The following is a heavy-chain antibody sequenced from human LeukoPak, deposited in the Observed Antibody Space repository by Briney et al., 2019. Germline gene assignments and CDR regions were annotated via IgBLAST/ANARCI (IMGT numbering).Heavy chain of an antibody. D-gene: IGHD3-9*01. CDR2: VDPEDSET. CDR1: GYTFIEYY. J-gene: IGHJ3*02. Sequence: ASVKVSCKASGYTFIEYYIHWVKQAPGRGLEWMGRVDPEDSETIYAEKFQDRVTITADTSTVTAYMELSSLKFEDTAVYYCARPRLRYSTTDAFDIWGQGTMVAVSS. CDR3: ARPRLRYSTTDAFDI. V-gene: IGHV1-69-2*01.